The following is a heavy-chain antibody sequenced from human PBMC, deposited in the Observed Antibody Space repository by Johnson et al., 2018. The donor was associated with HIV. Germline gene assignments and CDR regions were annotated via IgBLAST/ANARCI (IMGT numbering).Heavy chain of an antibody. Sequence: VQLVESGGGLVQPGGSLRLSCAVSGFSVSTNYINWVRQAPGKGLEWVSVIYSGGTTYYGDSVMGRFTISRDNTNNTLLLQMNSLRADDTAVYYCAKDSTITMFGVVTSPYGFDVWGQGTMVTVSS. J-gene: IGHJ3*01. D-gene: IGHD3-3*01. V-gene: IGHV3-66*01. CDR1: GFSVSTNY. CDR2: IYSGGTT. CDR3: AKDSTITMFGVVTSPYGFDV.